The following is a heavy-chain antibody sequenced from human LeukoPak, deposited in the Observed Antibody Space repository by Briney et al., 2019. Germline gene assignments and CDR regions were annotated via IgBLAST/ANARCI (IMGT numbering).Heavy chain of an antibody. V-gene: IGHV3-9*01. J-gene: IGHJ6*02. CDR2: ISWNSGSI. CDR3: ARDAGILGYYYGMDV. D-gene: IGHD6-13*01. Sequence: PGRSLRLSCAASGFTFDDYAMHWVRQAPGKGLEWVSGISWNSGSIGYADSVKGRFTISRDNSKNTLYLQMNSLRAEDTAVYYCARDAGILGYYYGMDVWGQGTTVTVSS. CDR1: GFTFDDYA.